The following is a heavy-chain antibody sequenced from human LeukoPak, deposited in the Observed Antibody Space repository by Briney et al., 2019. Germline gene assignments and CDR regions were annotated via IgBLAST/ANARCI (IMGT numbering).Heavy chain of an antibody. Sequence: SETLSLTCTVSGGSISSYYWSWIRQPPGKGLEWIGYIYYSGSTNYNPSLKSRVTISVDTSKNQFSLKLSSVTAADTAVYYCARVYYDFWSGYSPYYYYYMDVWGKGTTVTVSS. D-gene: IGHD3-3*01. V-gene: IGHV4-59*01. CDR1: GGSISSYY. CDR2: IYYSGST. J-gene: IGHJ6*03. CDR3: ARVYYDFWSGYSPYYYYYMDV.